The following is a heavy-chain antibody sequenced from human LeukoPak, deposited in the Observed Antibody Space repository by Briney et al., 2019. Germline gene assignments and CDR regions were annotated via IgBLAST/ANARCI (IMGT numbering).Heavy chain of an antibody. Sequence: LSLTCAVDGGSFSGYYWSSIRQPPGKGLEWVAVIAYDGSRAFYADSVKGRFTISRDNSKNTMSVQMDDLRAEDTAVYYCTRYNNDHFDYWGQGTLVTVSS. J-gene: IGHJ4*02. CDR1: GGSFSGYY. D-gene: IGHD1-14*01. CDR3: TRYNNDHFDY. CDR2: IAYDGSRA. V-gene: IGHV3-33*08.